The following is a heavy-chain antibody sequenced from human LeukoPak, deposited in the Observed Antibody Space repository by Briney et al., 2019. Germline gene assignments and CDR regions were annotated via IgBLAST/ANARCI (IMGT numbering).Heavy chain of an antibody. J-gene: IGHJ6*02. CDR2: ISSSGSTI. CDR3: ARAYDSSGYYYYYYGMDV. D-gene: IGHD3-22*01. V-gene: IGHV3-11*01. Sequence: PGGSLRLSCAASGFTFSDYYMSWIRQAPGKGLEWVSYISSSGSTIYYADSVNGRFTISRDNAKNSLYMQMNSLRAEDTAVYYCARAYDSSGYYYYYYGMDVWGQGTTVTVSS. CDR1: GFTFSDYY.